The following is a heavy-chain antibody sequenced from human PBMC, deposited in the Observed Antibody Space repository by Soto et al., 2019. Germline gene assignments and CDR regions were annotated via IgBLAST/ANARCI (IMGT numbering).Heavy chain of an antibody. CDR2: ISPDGSTT. CDR1: GFTFSSYW. J-gene: IGHJ6*02. V-gene: IGHV3-74*01. D-gene: IGHD2-21*01. Sequence: GGSLRLSCTASGFTFSSYWMQWVRQAPGKGLVWVSHISPDGSTTSHADSVKGRFTISRDNAKNTLYLQTNSLRAEDTAVYYCAGRGVAGALDVWGQGTTVTVSS. CDR3: AGRGVAGALDV.